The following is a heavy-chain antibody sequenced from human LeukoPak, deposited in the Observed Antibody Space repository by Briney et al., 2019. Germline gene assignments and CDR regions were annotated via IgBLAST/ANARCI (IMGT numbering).Heavy chain of an antibody. CDR3: ATGPNTSPFAY. CDR1: VFTFSISS. D-gene: IGHD2-2*01. CDR2: ISSGSGTI. Sequence: GSLPLSCASSVFTFSISSMTWFRRAPGKGLEWMSYISSGSGTIYYAASVKGRFTISKDNANSSLSLQMISLRAADTAVYYCATGPNTSPFAYWGQGTLVTVPS. V-gene: IGHV3-48*01. J-gene: IGHJ4*02.